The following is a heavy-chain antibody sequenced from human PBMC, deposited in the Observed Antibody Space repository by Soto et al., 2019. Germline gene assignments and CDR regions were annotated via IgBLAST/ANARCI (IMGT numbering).Heavy chain of an antibody. V-gene: IGHV1-3*05. Sequence: QVHLVQSGAEEKRPGASVKVSCKASGYTFTNYAIHWVRQAPGQRLEWMGWINSANGNTQYSQKFQGRLTITRDTSASTGTMDLSSLRSEDTAVYYCARGGGGLRLGELPFFDYWGQGTPGHRLL. J-gene: IGHJ4*02. CDR2: INSANGNT. CDR3: ARGGGGLRLGELPFFDY. D-gene: IGHD3-16*01. CDR1: GYTFTNYA.